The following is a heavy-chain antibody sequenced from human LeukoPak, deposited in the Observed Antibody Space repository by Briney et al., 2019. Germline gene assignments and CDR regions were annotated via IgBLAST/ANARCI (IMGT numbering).Heavy chain of an antibody. Sequence: ASVKVSCKASGGTFISYAISWVRQAPGQGLEWMGGIIPIFGTPNYAQKFQGRVTITADESTSTAYMELSSLRSEDTAVYYCARGSGTITMVRGVFYGMDVWGQGTTVTVSS. J-gene: IGHJ6*02. CDR1: GGTFISYA. CDR3: ARGSGTITMVRGVFYGMDV. D-gene: IGHD3-10*01. V-gene: IGHV1-69*13. CDR2: IIPIFGTP.